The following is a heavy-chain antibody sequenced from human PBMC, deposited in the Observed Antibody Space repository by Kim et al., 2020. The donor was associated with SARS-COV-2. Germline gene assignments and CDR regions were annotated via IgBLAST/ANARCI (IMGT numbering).Heavy chain of an antibody. D-gene: IGHD6-19*01. CDR1: GGSISSGGYY. CDR2: IYYSGST. V-gene: IGHV4-31*03. Sequence: SETLSLTCTVSGGSISSGGYYWSWIRQHPGKGLEWIGYIYYSGSTYYNPSLKSRVTISVDTSKNQFSLKLSSVTAADTAVYYCVRVGPIAVAGTPTPYYFDYWGQGTLVTVSS. J-gene: IGHJ4*02. CDR3: VRVGPIAVAGTPTPYYFDY.